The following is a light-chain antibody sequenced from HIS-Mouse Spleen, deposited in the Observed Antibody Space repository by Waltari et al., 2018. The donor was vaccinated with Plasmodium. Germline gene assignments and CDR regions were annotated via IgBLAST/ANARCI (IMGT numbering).Light chain of an antibody. CDR2: DAS. CDR1: QSVSSY. Sequence: EIVLTQSPATLSLLPGESATLSCRASQSVSSYLAWYQQKPGQAPRRLIDDASNRATGIPARFSGSGSGTDFTLTISSLEPEDFAVYYCQQRSNWPPWTFGQGTKVEIK. CDR3: QQRSNWPPWT. J-gene: IGKJ1*01. V-gene: IGKV3-11*01.